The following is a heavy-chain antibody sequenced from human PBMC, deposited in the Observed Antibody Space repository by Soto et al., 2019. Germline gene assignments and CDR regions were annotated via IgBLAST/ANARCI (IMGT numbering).Heavy chain of an antibody. V-gene: IGHV1-69*06. CDR2: IVPMFGTS. CDR1: GGTSTRYA. D-gene: IGHD3-3*01. J-gene: IGHJ4*02. CDR3: NRGSEYDFWSGYL. Sequence: QERLVQSGAEVRKPGSSVKVSCKVTGGTSTRYAINWVRQAPGQGLEWMGGIVPMFGTSKYAQKFQGRVTITADTSTNTAYMELRSLRSEDTGVYYCNRGSEYDFWSGYLWGQGTLVSVSS.